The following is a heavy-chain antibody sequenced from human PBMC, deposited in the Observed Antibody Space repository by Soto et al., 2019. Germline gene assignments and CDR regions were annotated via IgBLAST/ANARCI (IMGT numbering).Heavy chain of an antibody. CDR2: ISAYNGNT. V-gene: IGHV1-18*01. Sequence: ASVKVSCKASGYTFTSYGISWVRQAPGQGLEWMGWISAYNGNTNYAQKLQGRVTMTTDTSTSTAYMELRSLRSDDTAVYYCARDVDSSGHHRDFDPWGQGTLVTVSS. J-gene: IGHJ5*02. D-gene: IGHD3-22*01. CDR1: GYTFTSYG. CDR3: ARDVDSSGHHRDFDP.